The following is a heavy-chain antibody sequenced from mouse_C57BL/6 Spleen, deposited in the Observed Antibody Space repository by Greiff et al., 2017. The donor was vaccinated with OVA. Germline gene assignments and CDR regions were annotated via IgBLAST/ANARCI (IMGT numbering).Heavy chain of an antibody. J-gene: IGHJ3*01. CDR1: GYSITSGYY. V-gene: IGHV3-6*01. D-gene: IGHD3-2*02. Sequence: ESGPGLVKPSQSLSLTCSVTGYSITSGYYWNWIRQFPGNKLEWMGYISYDGSNNYNPSLKNRISITRDTSKNQFFLKLNSVTTEDTATYYCARESSGYLFAYWGQGTLVTVSA. CDR3: ARESSGYLFAY. CDR2: ISYDGSN.